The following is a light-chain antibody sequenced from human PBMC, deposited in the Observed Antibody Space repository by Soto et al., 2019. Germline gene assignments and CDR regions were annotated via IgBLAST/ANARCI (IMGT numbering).Light chain of an antibody. Sequence: EIVLTQSPGTLSLSPGERATLSCRASQSVSSNLAWYQQKPGQAPRLLIYTASTRATGIPARFSGSGSGTEFTLTISSLQSEDFAVYYCQQYNNWPSWTFGQGTKVDI. CDR1: QSVSSN. V-gene: IGKV3-15*01. CDR2: TAS. J-gene: IGKJ1*01. CDR3: QQYNNWPSWT.